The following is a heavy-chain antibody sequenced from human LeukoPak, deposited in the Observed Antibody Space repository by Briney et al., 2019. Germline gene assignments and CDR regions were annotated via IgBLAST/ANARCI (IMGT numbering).Heavy chain of an antibody. CDR2: ISSSSSYI. CDR1: GFTFSSYG. J-gene: IGHJ3*02. Sequence: GGSLRLSCAASGFTFSSYGMNWVRQAPGKGLEWVSSISSSSSYIYYADSVKGRFTISRDNAKNSLYLQMNSLRAEDTAVYYCARVVTIFGVVTSDAFDIWGQGTMVTVSS. CDR3: ARVVTIFGVVTSDAFDI. V-gene: IGHV3-21*01. D-gene: IGHD3-3*01.